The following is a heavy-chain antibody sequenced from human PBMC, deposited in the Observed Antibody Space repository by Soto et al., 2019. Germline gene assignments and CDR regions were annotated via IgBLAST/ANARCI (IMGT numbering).Heavy chain of an antibody. CDR1: GFTFSNAW. Sequence: EVQLVESGGGLVKPGGSLRLSCAASGFTFSNAWMSWVRQAPGKGLEWVGRIKSKTDGGTTDYAAPVKGRFTISRDDSKNTLYLRMNSLKTEDTAVYYCTGVVVAATSDYWGQGTLVTVSS. V-gene: IGHV3-15*01. D-gene: IGHD2-15*01. CDR2: IKSKTDGGTT. J-gene: IGHJ4*02. CDR3: TGVVVAATSDY.